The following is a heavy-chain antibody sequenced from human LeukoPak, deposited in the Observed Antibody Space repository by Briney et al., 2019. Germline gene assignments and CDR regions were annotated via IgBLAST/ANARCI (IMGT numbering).Heavy chain of an antibody. V-gene: IGHV3-21*01. J-gene: IGHJ4*02. Sequence: GGSLRLSCAASGFTFSSYSMNWVRQAPGKGLEWVSSISSSSSYIYYADSVKGRFTISRDNAKNSLYLQMNSLRAEDTAVYYCAKVLFGGVIANFDYWGQGTLVTVPS. CDR1: GFTFSSYS. D-gene: IGHD3-16*02. CDR3: AKVLFGGVIANFDY. CDR2: ISSSSSYI.